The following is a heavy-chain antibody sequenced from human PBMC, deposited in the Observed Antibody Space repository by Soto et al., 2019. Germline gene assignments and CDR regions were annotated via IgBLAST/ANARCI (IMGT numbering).Heavy chain of an antibody. CDR1: GFTFSGYW. CDR2: INGDGTTT. D-gene: IGHD5-12*01. J-gene: IGHJ4*02. Sequence: EAQLVESGGGLVQPGGSLRLSCAASGFTFSGYWMHWVRQAPERGLVWVSRINGDGTTTNYADSVKGRFTISRDNAKNTLYLQMNSLRAEDTAVYSCVRTREGYNLVADYWGQGTVVTVSS. V-gene: IGHV3-74*01. CDR3: VRTREGYNLVADY.